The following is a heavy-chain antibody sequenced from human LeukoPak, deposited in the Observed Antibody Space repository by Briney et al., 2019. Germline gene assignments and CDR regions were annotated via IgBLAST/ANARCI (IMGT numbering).Heavy chain of an antibody. D-gene: IGHD3-22*01. CDR2: ISAYNGNT. Sequence: ASVKVSRKASGYTFTSYGISWVRQAPGQGLEWMGWISAYNGNTNYAQKLQGRVTMTTDTSTSTAYMELRSLRSDDTAVYYCARDRRMVVVITYYYMDVWGKGTTVTVSS. J-gene: IGHJ6*03. V-gene: IGHV1-18*01. CDR3: ARDRRMVVVITYYYMDV. CDR1: GYTFTSYG.